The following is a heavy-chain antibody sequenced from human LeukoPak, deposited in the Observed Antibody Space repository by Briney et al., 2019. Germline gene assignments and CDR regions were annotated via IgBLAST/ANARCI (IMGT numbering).Heavy chain of an antibody. D-gene: IGHD1-26*01. J-gene: IGHJ4*02. CDR1: GGSISSSSYH. Sequence: SETLSLTCTVSGGSISSSSYHWGWIRQPPGKGLEWIGSIYYSGSTYYNPSLKSRVTISVDTSKNQFSLKLSSVTAADTAVYYCARQSSGSYYWGQGTLVTVSS. CDR3: ARQSSGSYY. CDR2: IYYSGST. V-gene: IGHV4-39*01.